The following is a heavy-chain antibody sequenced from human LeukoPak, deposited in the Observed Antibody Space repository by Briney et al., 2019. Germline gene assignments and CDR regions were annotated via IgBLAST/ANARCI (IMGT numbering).Heavy chain of an antibody. V-gene: IGHV4-31*03. CDR1: GVSISSGGYY. CDR3: ASGYISGWQIDY. Sequence: SQTLSLTCTVSGVSISSGGYYWRWIRQHPGKGLEGIGYIYYTGSTSYNPPLKSRVTISVDTSKNQFSLKLSSVTAADTAVYYCASGYISGWQIDYWGQGTLVTVSS. CDR2: IYYTGST. D-gene: IGHD6-19*01. J-gene: IGHJ4*02.